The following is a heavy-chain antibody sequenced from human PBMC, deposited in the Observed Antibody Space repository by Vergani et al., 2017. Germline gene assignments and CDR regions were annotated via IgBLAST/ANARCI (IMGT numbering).Heavy chain of an antibody. Sequence: QVQLQESGPGLVKPSETLSLTCTVSGDSVISTDYHWGWIRQPPANGLEWIGSMDYSGSTSYNPSLESRISISFETPKNQFSLRLTSVTAADTAVYYCASKRGACRAAYCHSYDFWGPGTLVGVSS. D-gene: IGHD2-15*01. J-gene: IGHJ4*02. CDR2: MDYSGST. CDR1: GDSVISTDYH. V-gene: IGHV4-39*01. CDR3: ASKRGACRAAYCHSYDF.